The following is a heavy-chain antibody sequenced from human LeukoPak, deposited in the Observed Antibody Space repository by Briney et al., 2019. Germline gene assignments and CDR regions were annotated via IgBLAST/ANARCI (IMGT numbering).Heavy chain of an antibody. CDR3: ARVGDMGIDY. V-gene: IGHV4-59*11. J-gene: IGHJ4*02. CDR1: ADSFSSHY. D-gene: IGHD1-26*01. Sequence: SETLSLTCAVSADSFSSHYWTWIWQAPGKGLEWIGYISYIGSTNYNPSLKSRVTISTDTSKNQFSLKLSSVTAADTAVYYCARVGDMGIDYWGQGTLVTVSS. CDR2: ISYIGST.